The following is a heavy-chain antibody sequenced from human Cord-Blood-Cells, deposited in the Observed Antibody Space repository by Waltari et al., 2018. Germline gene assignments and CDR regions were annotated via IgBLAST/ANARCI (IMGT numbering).Heavy chain of an antibody. CDR1: GGSISSSSYY. CDR2: IYYSGST. D-gene: IGHD6-6*01. Sequence: QLQLQESGPGLVQPSETLSLPCTVSGGSISSSSYYWGWIRQPPGKGLEWIGSIYYSGSTYYNPSLKSRVTISVDTSKNQFSLKLSSVTAADTAVYYCARRGAARPFDYWGQGTLVTVSS. CDR3: ARRGAARPFDY. V-gene: IGHV4-39*01. J-gene: IGHJ4*02.